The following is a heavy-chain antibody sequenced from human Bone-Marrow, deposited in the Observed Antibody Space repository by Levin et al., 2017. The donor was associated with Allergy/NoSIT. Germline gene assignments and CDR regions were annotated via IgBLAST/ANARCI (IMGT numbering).Heavy chain of an antibody. V-gene: IGHV1-2*02. CDR2: INTNSGDT. J-gene: IGHJ3*02. CDR3: ARISSAAFDM. D-gene: IGHD6-19*01. Sequence: GESLKISCKASGYTFTDYFIHWVRLAPGQGLEWMGWINTNSGDTDSSQNFQGTVTMTRDTSISTAYMEVTSLTSNDTALYYCARISSAAFDMWGQGTVVTVSS. CDR1: GYTFTDYF.